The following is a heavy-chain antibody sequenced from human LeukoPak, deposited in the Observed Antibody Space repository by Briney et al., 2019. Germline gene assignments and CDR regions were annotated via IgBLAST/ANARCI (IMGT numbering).Heavy chain of an antibody. V-gene: IGHV1-58*02. D-gene: IGHD2-15*01. CDR2: IVVGSGNT. Sequence: ASVKVSCKASGFTFTSSATQWVRQARGQRLEWIGWIVVGSGNTNYAQRFQERVTITRDMSTSTAYMELSSLRSEDTAVYYCAADSCSGGSCYYSTDAFDIWGQGTMVTVSS. J-gene: IGHJ3*02. CDR1: GFTFTSSA. CDR3: AADSCSGGSCYYSTDAFDI.